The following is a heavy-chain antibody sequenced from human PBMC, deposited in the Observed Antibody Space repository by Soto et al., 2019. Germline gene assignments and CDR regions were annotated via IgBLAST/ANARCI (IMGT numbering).Heavy chain of an antibody. D-gene: IGHD6-19*01. Sequence: ASVKVSCKASGYTFTGYYMHWVRQAPGQGLEWMGWINPNSSGTNHAQKFQGWVTMTRDTSISTAYMELSSLRSEDTAVYYCAREAYSSGWYVDYWGQGTLVTVSS. V-gene: IGHV1-2*04. CDR3: AREAYSSGWYVDY. J-gene: IGHJ4*02. CDR1: GYTFTGYY. CDR2: INPNSSGT.